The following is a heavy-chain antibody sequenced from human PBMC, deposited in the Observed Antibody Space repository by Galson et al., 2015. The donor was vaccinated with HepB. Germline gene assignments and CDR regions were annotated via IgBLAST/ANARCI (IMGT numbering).Heavy chain of an antibody. V-gene: IGHV3-23*01. CDR3: ANTLTDYYYMDV. J-gene: IGHJ6*03. D-gene: IGHD3-16*01. CDR2: ISGSGGST. Sequence: SLRLSCAASGFTFSSYAMSWVRQAPGKGLEWVSAISGSGGSTYYADSVKGRFTISRDNSKNTLYLQMNSLRAEDTAVYYCANTLTDYYYMDVWGKGTTVTVSS. CDR1: GFTFSSYA.